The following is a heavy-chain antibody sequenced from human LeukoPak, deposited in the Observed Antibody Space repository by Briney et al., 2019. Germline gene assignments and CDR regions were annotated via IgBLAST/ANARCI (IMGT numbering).Heavy chain of an antibody. CDR1: GLTFSSYE. CDR3: ARDGEYCSGGSCYSTFFDY. Sequence: PGGFLRLSCAASGLTFSSYEMNWVRQAPGKGLEWVSYISSSGSTIYYADSVKGRFTISRDNAKNSLYLQMNSLRAEDTAVYYCARDGEYCSGGSCYSTFFDYWGQGTLVTVSS. J-gene: IGHJ4*02. CDR2: ISSSGSTI. V-gene: IGHV3-48*03. D-gene: IGHD2-15*01.